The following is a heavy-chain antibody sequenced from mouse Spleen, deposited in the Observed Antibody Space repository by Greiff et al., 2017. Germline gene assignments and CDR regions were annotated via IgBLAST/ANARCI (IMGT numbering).Heavy chain of an antibody. Sequence: DVKLQESGPGLVKPSQSLSLTCSVTGYSITSGYYWNWIRQFPGNKLEWMGYISYDGSNNYNPSLKNRISITRDTSKNQFFLKLNSVTTEDTATYYCAREIYRYDPYFDYWGQGTTLTVSS. CDR1: GYSITSGYY. D-gene: IGHD2-14*01. V-gene: IGHV3-6*01. CDR3: AREIYRYDPYFDY. J-gene: IGHJ2*01. CDR2: ISYDGSN.